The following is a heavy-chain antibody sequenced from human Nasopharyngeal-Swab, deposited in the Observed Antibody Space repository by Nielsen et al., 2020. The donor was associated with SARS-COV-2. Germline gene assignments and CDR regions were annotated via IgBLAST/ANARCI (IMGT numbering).Heavy chain of an antibody. CDR1: GGSIRSYY. J-gene: IGHJ6*02. Sequence: SETLPLTCTVSGGSIRSYYWSWIRQSPGKGLEWIGYIYYSGSTNYNPSLKSRVTISLDTSKNQFSLKLSSVTAADTAVYYCARDVTMVRGVIGDYYGMDVWGQGTTVTVSS. D-gene: IGHD3-10*01. V-gene: IGHV4-59*13. CDR3: ARDVTMVRGVIGDYYGMDV. CDR2: IYYSGST.